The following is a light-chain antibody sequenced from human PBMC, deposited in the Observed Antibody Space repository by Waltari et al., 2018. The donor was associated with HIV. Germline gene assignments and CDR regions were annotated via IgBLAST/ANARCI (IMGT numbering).Light chain of an antibody. CDR2: AAS. CDR3: QKYDSAPLT. CDR1: QDIRNS. Sequence: DIQMTQSPSSLSASMGDTITVTCRSCQDIRNSLAWYQQKPEKNPQLLIYAASTLQSGVPSRFSGSGSGTDFVLTITSLQPEDGATYFCQKYDSAPLTFGQGTKVEIK. J-gene: IGKJ1*01. V-gene: IGKV1-27*01.